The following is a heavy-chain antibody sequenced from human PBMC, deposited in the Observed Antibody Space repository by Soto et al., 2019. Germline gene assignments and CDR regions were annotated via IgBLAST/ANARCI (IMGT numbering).Heavy chain of an antibody. CDR1: GDTYAFHS. V-gene: IGHV1-69*02. Sequence: QVQLVQSGAEVKRPGSSVKVSCKASGDTYAFHSINGVRQAPGLGLEWMGRINPILSMSNYAQRFQGRVTMTADKSTSTAYMVLSSLRSEDTAIYYCATSYGSGYRAFDYWGQGALVTVSS. D-gene: IGHD3-10*01. CDR2: INPILSMS. J-gene: IGHJ4*02. CDR3: ATSYGSGYRAFDY.